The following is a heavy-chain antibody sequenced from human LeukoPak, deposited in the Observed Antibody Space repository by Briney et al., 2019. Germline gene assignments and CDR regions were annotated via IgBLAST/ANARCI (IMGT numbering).Heavy chain of an antibody. V-gene: IGHV1-8*01. CDR3: ARGSITFGGVIS. CDR2: MNPNSGNT. J-gene: IGHJ5*02. CDR1: GYTFASYD. Sequence: ASVKVSCKASGYTFASYDINWVRQATGQGLEWMGWMNPNSGNTGYAQKFRGRVTMTRNTSISTAYMELSSLRSEDTAVYYCARGSITFGGVISWGQGTLVTVSS. D-gene: IGHD3-16*02.